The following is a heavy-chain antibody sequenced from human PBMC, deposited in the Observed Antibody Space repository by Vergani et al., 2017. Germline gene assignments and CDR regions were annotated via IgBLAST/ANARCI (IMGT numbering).Heavy chain of an antibody. D-gene: IGHD2-21*02. Sequence: QLQLQQSGPGLVKPSETLFRTCTVSADSISSGSYYWGWIRQPPGKSLEWIGSIYYSGLTYYNPSLKSRVAISVDTSKNQFSLKLTSVTAADTAVYYCARHLAYCGGDCYPYYYGMDVWGQGTTVTVSS. CDR2: IYYSGLT. CDR1: ADSISSGSYY. V-gene: IGHV4-39*01. CDR3: ARHLAYCGGDCYPYYYGMDV. J-gene: IGHJ6*02.